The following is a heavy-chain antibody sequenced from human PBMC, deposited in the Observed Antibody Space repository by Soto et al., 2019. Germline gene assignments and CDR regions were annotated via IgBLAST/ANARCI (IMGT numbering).Heavy chain of an antibody. CDR2: IIPIFGTA. Sequence: GASVKVSCKASGGTFSSYAISWVRQAPGQGLEWMGGIIPIFGTANYAQKFQGRVTITADESTSTAYMELSSLRSEDTAVYYCARDVQLERRWFDPWGQGTLVTVSS. J-gene: IGHJ5*02. CDR3: ARDVQLERRWFDP. CDR1: GGTFSSYA. V-gene: IGHV1-69*13. D-gene: IGHD1-1*01.